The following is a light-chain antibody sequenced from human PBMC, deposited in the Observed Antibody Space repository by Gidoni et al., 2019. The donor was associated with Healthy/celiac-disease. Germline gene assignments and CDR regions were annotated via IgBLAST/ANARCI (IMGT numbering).Light chain of an antibody. CDR1: SSNIGAGYD. Sequence: QSVLTQPPSVSGAPGQSVTISCTGSSSNIGAGYDVHWYQQLPGTAPKLLIYGNSTRPSGVPDRFSGSKSGTSASLAITGLQAEDEADYYCQSYDSSLSGSRVFGGGTKLTVL. J-gene: IGLJ3*02. CDR2: GNS. CDR3: QSYDSSLSGSRV. V-gene: IGLV1-40*01.